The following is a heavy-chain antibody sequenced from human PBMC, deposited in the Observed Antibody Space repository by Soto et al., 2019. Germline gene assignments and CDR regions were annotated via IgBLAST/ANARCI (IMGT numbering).Heavy chain of an antibody. CDR2: IIPIFGTA. J-gene: IGHJ6*02. V-gene: IGHV1-69*13. D-gene: IGHD5-18*01. CDR1: GGTFSSYA. CDR3: ARGEAGYNYGLRPYYGMDV. Sequence: SVKVSCKASGGTFSSYAISWVRQAPGQGLEWMGGIIPIFGTANYAQKFQGRVTITADESTSTAYMELSSLRSEDTAVYYCARGEAGYNYGLRPYYGMDVWGPGTTVTVS.